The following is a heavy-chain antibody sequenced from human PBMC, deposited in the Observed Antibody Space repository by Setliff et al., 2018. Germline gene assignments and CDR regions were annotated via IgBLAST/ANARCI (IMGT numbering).Heavy chain of an antibody. CDR1: GFTFSSHG. J-gene: IGHJ6*03. CDR3: ARLALTGYDSSGYYYALDYYYYMDV. Sequence: ETLRLSCVASGFTFSSHGMTWVRLAPGKGLEWISYISTSSSTIYYADSVKGRFTISRDNANHTLYLQMNSLRADDTAVYYCARLALTGYDSSGYYYALDYYYYMDVWGKGTTVTVSS. D-gene: IGHD3-22*01. V-gene: IGHV3-48*01. CDR2: ISTSSSTI.